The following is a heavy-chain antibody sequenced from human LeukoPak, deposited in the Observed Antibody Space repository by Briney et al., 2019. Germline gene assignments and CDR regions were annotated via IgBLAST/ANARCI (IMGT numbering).Heavy chain of an antibody. CDR3: ARVGKQWLDYFDY. J-gene: IGHJ4*02. V-gene: IGHV3-53*01. D-gene: IGHD6-19*01. CDR2: IYSGGST. Sequence: PGGSLRLSCAASGFTVSSNYMSWVRQAPGKGLEWVSVIYSGGSTYYADSVKGRFTISRDNSKNTLYLQMNSLRAEDTAVYYCARVGKQWLDYFDYWGQGTLVTVSS. CDR1: GFTVSSNY.